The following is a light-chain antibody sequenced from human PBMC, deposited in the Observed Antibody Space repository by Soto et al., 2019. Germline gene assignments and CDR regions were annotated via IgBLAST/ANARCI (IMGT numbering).Light chain of an antibody. V-gene: IGKV3-20*01. CDR3: QQYDSSPTT. CDR1: QSVSNNY. J-gene: IGKJ1*01. Sequence: EIVLTQSPATLSLSPGERATLSCRASQSVSNNYLAWYQQKPGQAPRLLIYGASNRATGIPDRFSGSGSGTVFTLTISRLEPEDFAVYFCQQYDSSPTTFGQGTKVDIK. CDR2: GAS.